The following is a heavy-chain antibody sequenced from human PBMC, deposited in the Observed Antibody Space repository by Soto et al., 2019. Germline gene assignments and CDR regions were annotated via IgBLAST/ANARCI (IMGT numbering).Heavy chain of an antibody. D-gene: IGHD3-16*01. CDR1: GGSISSSSYY. CDR2: IYYSGST. V-gene: IGHV4-39*01. CDR3: ARLRWGGSTTFDY. Sequence: SETLSLTCTVSGGSISSSSYYWGWIRQPPGKGLEWIGSIYYSGSTYYNPSLKSRVTISVDTSKNQFSLKLSSVTAADTAVYYCARLRWGGSTTFDYWGQGTLVTVSS. J-gene: IGHJ4*02.